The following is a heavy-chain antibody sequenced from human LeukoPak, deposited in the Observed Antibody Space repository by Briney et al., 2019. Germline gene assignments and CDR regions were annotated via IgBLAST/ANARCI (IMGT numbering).Heavy chain of an antibody. CDR3: SSGFYDSCCYCFYF. CDR1: GGSISSSSYY. J-gene: IGHJ4*02. V-gene: IGHV4-39*01. D-gene: IGHD3-22*01. Sequence: SETLSLTCTVSGGSISSSSYYWGWIRQPPGKGLEWIGSIYYSGSTYYNPSLKSRVTISVDTSKNQFSLKLSSVTAADTAVYFFSSGFYDSCCYCFYFWGQGTLVTVSS. CDR2: IYYSGST.